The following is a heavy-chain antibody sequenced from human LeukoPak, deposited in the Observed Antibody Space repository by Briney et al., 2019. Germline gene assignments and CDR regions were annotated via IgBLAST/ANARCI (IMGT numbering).Heavy chain of an antibody. Sequence: GGSLRLSCAASGFTFSSYSMNWVRQAPGKGLEWVSSITSNSHIYYADSVKGRFTISRDNAKNSLYLQMNSLRAEDTAVYYCARGAEYYYDSSGYFPFDYWGQGALVTVSS. V-gene: IGHV3-21*01. CDR1: GFTFSSYS. CDR2: ITSNSHI. D-gene: IGHD3-22*01. J-gene: IGHJ4*02. CDR3: ARGAEYYYDSSGYFPFDY.